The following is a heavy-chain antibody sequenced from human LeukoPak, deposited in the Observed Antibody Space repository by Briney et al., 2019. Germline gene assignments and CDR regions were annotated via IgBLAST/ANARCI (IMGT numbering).Heavy chain of an antibody. J-gene: IGHJ3*02. V-gene: IGHV4-4*02. CDR2: IYYSGST. CDR3: ARSRSDAFDI. Sequence: ASETLSLTCAVSGGSISSNNWWNWVRQPPGKGLEWIGYIYYSGSTYYNPSLKSRVTISVDTSKNQFSLKLSSVTAADTAVYYCARSRSDAFDIWGQGTMVTVSS. CDR1: GGSISSNNW. D-gene: IGHD1-26*01.